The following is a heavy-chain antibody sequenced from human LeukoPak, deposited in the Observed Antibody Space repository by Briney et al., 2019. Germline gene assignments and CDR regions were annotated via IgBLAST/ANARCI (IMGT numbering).Heavy chain of an antibody. Sequence: SETLSLTCTVSGGSIRTYYWSWIRQPPGKGLEWIGYIYYSGSTNYNPSLKSRVTISVDTSKNQFSLKLSSVTAADTAVYYCARDSSRWYYWSQGTLVTVSS. J-gene: IGHJ4*02. V-gene: IGHV4-59*01. CDR1: GGSIRTYY. CDR2: IYYSGST. D-gene: IGHD6-13*01. CDR3: ARDSSRWYY.